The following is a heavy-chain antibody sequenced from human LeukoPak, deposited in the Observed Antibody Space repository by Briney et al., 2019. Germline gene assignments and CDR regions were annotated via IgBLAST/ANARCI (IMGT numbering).Heavy chain of an antibody. CDR2: IKYDGSEK. CDR1: GFTFSTYW. D-gene: IGHD5-18*01. CDR3: AREEYRAFDY. Sequence: GGSLRLSCAASGFTFSTYWMTWVRQAPGKGLEWVANIKYDGSEKYYADSVKGRCTISRDNTKNSLDLQMNSLRAEDTAVYYCAREEYRAFDYWGQGALVTASS. V-gene: IGHV3-7*03. J-gene: IGHJ4*02.